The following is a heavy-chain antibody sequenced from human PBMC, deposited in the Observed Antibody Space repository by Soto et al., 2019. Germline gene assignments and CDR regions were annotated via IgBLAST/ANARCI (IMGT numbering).Heavy chain of an antibody. CDR3: TTASEPLWLRRRSYYYAMDV. D-gene: IGHD5-18*01. CDR1: GFTFSNAW. J-gene: IGHJ6*02. V-gene: IGHV3-15*01. Sequence: EGSLRLSCAACGFTFSNAWMSWVRQAPGKGLEWVGRIKSKTDGGTTDYIAPVKGRFTISRDDSKNMLYLQMNSLKTEDTAVYYCTTASEPLWLRRRSYYYAMDVWGQGTTVTV. CDR2: IKSKTDGGTT.